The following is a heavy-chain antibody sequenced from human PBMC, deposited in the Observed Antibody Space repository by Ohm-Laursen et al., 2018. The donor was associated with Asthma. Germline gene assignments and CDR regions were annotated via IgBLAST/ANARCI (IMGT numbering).Heavy chain of an antibody. J-gene: IGHJ4*02. CDR1: GGSISSGGYY. V-gene: IGHV4-30-4*08. Sequence: TLSLTCTVSGGSISSGGYYWSWIRQPPGKGLEWIGFIYYSGSTYYNPSLKSRATISVDTSKNQFSLNLSSVTAADTAVYYCAREYDYGDYFDNWGQGTLVTVSS. D-gene: IGHD4/OR15-4a*01. CDR3: AREYDYGDYFDN. CDR2: IYYSGST.